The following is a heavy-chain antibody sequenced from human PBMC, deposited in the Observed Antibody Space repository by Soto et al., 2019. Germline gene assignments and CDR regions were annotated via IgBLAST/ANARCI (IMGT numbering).Heavy chain of an antibody. CDR3: ARARTYYYDSSGYPTFDY. CDR2: ISYVGSNK. Sequence: GGSLDLSGAASGFTFVSFVLHWARQAPAKGREGGAVISYVGSNKYYADSVKGRFTISRDNSKNTLYLQMNSLRAEDTAVYYCARARTYYYDSSGYPTFDYWGQGTLVTVSS. V-gene: IGHV3-30-3*01. J-gene: IGHJ4*02. CDR1: GFTFVSFV. D-gene: IGHD3-22*01.